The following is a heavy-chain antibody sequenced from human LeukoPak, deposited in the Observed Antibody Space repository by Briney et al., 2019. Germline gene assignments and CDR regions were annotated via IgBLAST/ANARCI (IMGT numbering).Heavy chain of an antibody. CDR2: ISERGGST. CDR1: GITLSNYG. CDR3: AKRGIVIRAVIIIGFHKEAYYFDY. J-gene: IGHJ4*02. Sequence: PGGSLRLSCVVSGITLSNYGMSWVRQAPGKGLEWVSGISERGGSTNYADSVKGWFIISRDTSKNTVYLQMNSLRVEDTAVYFCAKRGIVIRAVIIIGFHKEAYYFDYWGQGILVTVSS. D-gene: IGHD3-10*01. V-gene: IGHV3-23*01.